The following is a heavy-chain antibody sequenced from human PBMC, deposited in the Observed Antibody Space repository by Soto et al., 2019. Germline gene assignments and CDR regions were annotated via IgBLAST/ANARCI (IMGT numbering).Heavy chain of an antibody. Sequence: QLVESGGGLVKPGGSLRVSCQGSDFTFIAHTMNWVRQSPGKGLEWVASISPRSDSVFYSESLKGRFTISRDNAKESLFLHMSSLSVDDTALYFCARREMVTRDSFDLWGRGTMVTVSS. V-gene: IGHV3-21*02. D-gene: IGHD2-8*01. CDR1: DFTFIAHT. CDR2: ISPRSDSV. J-gene: IGHJ3*01. CDR3: ARREMVTRDSFDL.